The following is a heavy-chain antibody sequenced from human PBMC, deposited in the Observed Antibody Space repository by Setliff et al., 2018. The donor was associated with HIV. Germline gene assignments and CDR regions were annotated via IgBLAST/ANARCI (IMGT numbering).Heavy chain of an antibody. D-gene: IGHD6-25*01. V-gene: IGHV5-10-1*01. CDR1: GKSLSNYW. CDR3: VRYIGAAAGYIDH. J-gene: IGHJ4*02. Sequence: PGESLKISCKGSGKSLSNYWINWVRQMPGKGLEWMGRIDPSDSYINYGPSFQGHVTISADKSTTTAYLDWASLKASDTAMYYCVRYIGAAAGYIDHWGQGTLVTVSS. CDR2: IDPSDSYI.